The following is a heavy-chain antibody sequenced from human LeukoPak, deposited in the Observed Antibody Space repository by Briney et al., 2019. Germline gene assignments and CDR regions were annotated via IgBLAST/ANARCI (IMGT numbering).Heavy chain of an antibody. D-gene: IGHD6-13*01. V-gene: IGHV3-30*02. J-gene: IGHJ6*03. CDR2: IRYDGSSK. CDR1: GFTFSSYG. Sequence: GGSLRLSCAASGFTFSSYGMHWVRQAPGKGLEWVAFIRYDGSSKYYADSVKGRFTISRDNSKNTLYLQMNSLRAEDTAVYYCAKESSSWYWPNYYYYMDVWGKGTTVTISS. CDR3: AKESSSWYWPNYYYYMDV.